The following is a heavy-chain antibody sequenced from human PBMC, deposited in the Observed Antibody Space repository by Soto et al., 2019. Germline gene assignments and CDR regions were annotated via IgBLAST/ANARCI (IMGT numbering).Heavy chain of an antibody. CDR1: GGTFTNYV. CDR3: ARVRSSRNFDP. V-gene: IGHV1-69*01. Sequence: QVQLVQSGAEVRKPGSSVKVSCKISGGTFTNYVISWLRQAPGQGLEWMGGLIPIFGAANLAQKFQGRVTITADESTSTVNMELSSLTSEDTAGYYCARVRSSRNFDPWGQGTLVTVSS. J-gene: IGHJ5*02. D-gene: IGHD6-6*01. CDR2: LIPIFGAA.